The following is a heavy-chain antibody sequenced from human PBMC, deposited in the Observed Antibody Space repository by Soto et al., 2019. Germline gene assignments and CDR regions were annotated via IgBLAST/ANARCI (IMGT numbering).Heavy chain of an antibody. V-gene: IGHV1-18*01. CDR3: ARAASSGWNDY. J-gene: IGHJ4*02. CDR1: GYTFTSYG. CDR2: ITAYNGNT. Sequence: ASVKVSCKASGYTFTSYGISWVRQAPGQGLEWMGWITAYNGNTNYAQKFQGRVTVTTDTSTSTAYMELRSLRSDDTAVYYCARAASSGWNDYWGQGTPVTVSS. D-gene: IGHD6-19*01.